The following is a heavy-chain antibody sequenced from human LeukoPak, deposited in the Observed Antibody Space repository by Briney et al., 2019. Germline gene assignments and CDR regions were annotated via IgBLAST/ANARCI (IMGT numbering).Heavy chain of an antibody. CDR3: AREAAIAGDEDAFDI. V-gene: IGHV4-59*01. CDR1: GGSISSYY. Sequence: PSETLSLTCTVSGGSISSYYWSWIRQPPGKGLEWIGYIYYSGSTNYNPSLKSRVTISVDTSKNHFSLKLSSVTAADTAVYYCAREAAIAGDEDAFDIWGQGTMVTVSS. J-gene: IGHJ3*02. CDR2: IYYSGST. D-gene: IGHD6-13*01.